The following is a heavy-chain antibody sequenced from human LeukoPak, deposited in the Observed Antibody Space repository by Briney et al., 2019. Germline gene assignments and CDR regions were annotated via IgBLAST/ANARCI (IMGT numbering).Heavy chain of an antibody. D-gene: IGHD2-15*01. CDR1: GFTFSSYA. CDR2: ISYDGSNK. Sequence: GGSLRLSCAASGFTFSSYAMHWVRQAPGKGLEWVAVISYDGSNKYYADSVKGRFTISRDNSKNTLYLQINSLRAEDTAVYYCAREVVVVAAYYGMDVWGQGTTVTVSS. J-gene: IGHJ6*02. V-gene: IGHV3-30-3*01. CDR3: AREVVVVAAYYGMDV.